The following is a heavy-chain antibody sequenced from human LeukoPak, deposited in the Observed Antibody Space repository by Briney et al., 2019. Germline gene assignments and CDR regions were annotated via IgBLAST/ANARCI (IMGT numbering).Heavy chain of an antibody. CDR3: ARHILAIAMAPFDY. D-gene: IGHD6-19*01. V-gene: IGHV4-38-2*01. CDR1: GYSISSGYY. J-gene: IGHJ4*02. Sequence: SETLSLTCAVSGYSISSGYYWGWIRQPPGKGLEWIGNVYHSGSTYYNPSLKSRVTISVNTSKNQFSLKLSSVTAADTAVYYCARHILAIAMAPFDYWGQGTLVTVSS. CDR2: VYHSGST.